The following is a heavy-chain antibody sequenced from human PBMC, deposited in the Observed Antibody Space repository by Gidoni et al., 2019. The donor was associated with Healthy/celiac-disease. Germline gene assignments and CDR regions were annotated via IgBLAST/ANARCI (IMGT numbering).Heavy chain of an antibody. V-gene: IGHV4-31*03. CDR3: ARAQGLIARVGFDP. D-gene: IGHD2-21*01. CDR2: IYYSVST. Sequence: QVQLQESDPGLRKPSQPLSRTYTVSGGSISSGGYYWSWIRQHPGKGLEWIGYIYYSVSTYYNPSLKSRVTISVDTSKNQFSLKLSSVTAADTAVYYCARAQGLIARVGFDPWGQGTLVTVSS. CDR1: GGSISSGGYY. J-gene: IGHJ5*02.